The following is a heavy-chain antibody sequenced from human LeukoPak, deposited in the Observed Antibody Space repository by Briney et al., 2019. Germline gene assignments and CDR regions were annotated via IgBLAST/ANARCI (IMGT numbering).Heavy chain of an antibody. J-gene: IGHJ4*02. CDR1: GFTFSSYA. CDR2: ISYDGSNK. Sequence: GGSLRLSCAASGFTFSSYAMHWVRQAPGKGLEWVAVISYDGSNKYYADSVKGRFTISRDNSKNTLYLQMNSLRAEDTAVYYCAVLLWFGEPIDYWGQGTLVTVSS. D-gene: IGHD3-10*01. CDR3: AVLLWFGEPIDY. V-gene: IGHV3-30-3*01.